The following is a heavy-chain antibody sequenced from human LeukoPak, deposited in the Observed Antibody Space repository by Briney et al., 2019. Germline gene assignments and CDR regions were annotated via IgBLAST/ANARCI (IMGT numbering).Heavy chain of an antibody. CDR2: TIPIFGTA. J-gene: IGHJ6*02. V-gene: IGHV1-69*13. D-gene: IGHD2-2*01. CDR3: ASRSTSSKRDYYYGMDV. Sequence: ASVKVSCKASGGTFGSYAISWVRQAPGQGLGWMGGTIPIFGTANYAQKFQGRVTITADESTSTAYMELSSLRSEDTAVYYCASRSTSSKRDYYYGMDVWGQGTTVTVSS. CDR1: GGTFGSYA.